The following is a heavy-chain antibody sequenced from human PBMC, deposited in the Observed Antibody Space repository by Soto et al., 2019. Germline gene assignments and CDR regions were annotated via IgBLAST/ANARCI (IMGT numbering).Heavy chain of an antibody. CDR1: GFTFSSYA. Sequence: QVQLVESGGGVVQPGRSLRLSCAASGFTFSSYAMHWVRQAPGKGLEWVAVISYDGSNKYYADSEKGRFTISGDKSKNALYLQRNSLRAEDRAVYYCARGQQLQNYFDYWVQGTLVTV. J-gene: IGHJ4*02. D-gene: IGHD4-4*01. CDR2: ISYDGSNK. V-gene: IGHV3-30-3*01. CDR3: ARGQQLQNYFDY.